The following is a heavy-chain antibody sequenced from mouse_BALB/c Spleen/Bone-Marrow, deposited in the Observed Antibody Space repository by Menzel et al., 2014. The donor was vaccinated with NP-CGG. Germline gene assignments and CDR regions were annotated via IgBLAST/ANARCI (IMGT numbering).Heavy chain of an antibody. CDR2: ISYSGST. CDR3: ARGITTAWFAY. V-gene: IGHV3-2*02. CDR1: GYSITSDYA. J-gene: IGHJ3*01. Sequence: EVQLQQSGPGLVKPSQSLSLTCTVTGYSITSDYAWNWIRQFPGNKLEWMGYISYSGSTSYNPSLKSRISITRDTSKNQFLLQLNSVTTEDTATYYCARGITTAWFAYWGQGTLVTVSA. D-gene: IGHD2-4*01.